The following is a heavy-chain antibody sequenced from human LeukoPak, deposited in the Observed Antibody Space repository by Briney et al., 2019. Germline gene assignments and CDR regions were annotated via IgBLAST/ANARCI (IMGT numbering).Heavy chain of an antibody. CDR3: AGHDYGDYGDFDY. Sequence: GGSLRLSCAVSGFTVSSNYMSWVRQAPGKGLKWVSVIYSGGSTYYADSVKGRFTISRDDSKNTLYLQMNSLRAEDTAVYYCAGHDYGDYGDFDYWGQGTLVTVSS. V-gene: IGHV3-53*01. D-gene: IGHD4-17*01. J-gene: IGHJ4*02. CDR2: IYSGGST. CDR1: GFTVSSNY.